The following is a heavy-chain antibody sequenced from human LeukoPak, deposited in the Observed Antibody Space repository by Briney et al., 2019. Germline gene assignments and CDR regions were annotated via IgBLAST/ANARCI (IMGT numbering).Heavy chain of an antibody. CDR1: GGSVTSTNW. CDR2: AHLDGRT. J-gene: IGHJ4*02. D-gene: IGHD4-23*01. CDR3: ARYVVTRGYSFDY. V-gene: IGHV4-4*02. Sequence: SETLSLTCDVSGGSVTSTNWWTWVRQPPGKGLEWIGEAHLDGRTNYNPSLKSRLIMSVDLPENHISLKLTSVTAADTAVYFCARYVVTRGYSFDYWGQGTLVTVSS.